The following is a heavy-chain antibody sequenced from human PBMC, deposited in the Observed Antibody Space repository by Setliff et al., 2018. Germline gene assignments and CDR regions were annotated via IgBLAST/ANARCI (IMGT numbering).Heavy chain of an antibody. CDR2: IIHSGDT. Sequence: PSETLSLTCAVYGGSFSGYYWSWIRQPPGKRPEWIGEIIHSGDTNYNPSLTSRVTISRDTSQNQFSLKVNSVTAADTAVYYCTRLAARGYSYGSDYWGQGSLVTVSS. CDR1: GGSFSGYY. D-gene: IGHD5-18*01. CDR3: TRLAARGYSYGSDY. V-gene: IGHV4-34*12. J-gene: IGHJ4*02.